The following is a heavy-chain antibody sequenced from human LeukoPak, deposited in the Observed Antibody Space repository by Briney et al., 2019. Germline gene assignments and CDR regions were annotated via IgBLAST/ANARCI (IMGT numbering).Heavy chain of an antibody. CDR3: ARDPYSGSYGNYYYYFMDV. D-gene: IGHD1-26*01. V-gene: IGHV3-30*04. CDR2: ISYDGSSK. Sequence: PGGSLRLSCAASGFTFSTYAMHWVRQAPGKGLEWVAVISYDGSSKYYADSVKGRFTISRDNAKNSLYLQMNSLRAEDTAVYYCARDPYSGSYGNYYYYFMDVWGKGTTVTISS. J-gene: IGHJ6*03. CDR1: GFTFSTYA.